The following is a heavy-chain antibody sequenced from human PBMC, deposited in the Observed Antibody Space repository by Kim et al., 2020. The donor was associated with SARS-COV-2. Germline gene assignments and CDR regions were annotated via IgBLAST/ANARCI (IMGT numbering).Heavy chain of an antibody. J-gene: IGHJ4*02. V-gene: IGHV3-23*01. D-gene: IGHD2-2*01. Sequence: YADSVKGRFTISRDNSNNTLYLQMNSLRAEDTAVYYCAKDRVVVPAAKDYWGQGTLVTVSS. CDR3: AKDRVVVPAAKDY.